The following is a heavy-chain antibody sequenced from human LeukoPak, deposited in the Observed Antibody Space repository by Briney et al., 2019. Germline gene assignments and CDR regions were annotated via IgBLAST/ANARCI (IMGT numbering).Heavy chain of an antibody. D-gene: IGHD5-24*01. CDR3: XRXXREMATITP. CDR2: IYTSGST. CDR1: GGSISSGSYY. J-gene: IGHJ4*02. Sequence: TXTVSGGSISSGSYYWGWIRQPAGKGLEGIGRIYTSGSTNYNPSLKSRVTISVDTSKNKFDLRLSDVTAADTAGEXXXRXXREMATITPWGQGTLVTVSS. V-gene: IGHV4-61*02.